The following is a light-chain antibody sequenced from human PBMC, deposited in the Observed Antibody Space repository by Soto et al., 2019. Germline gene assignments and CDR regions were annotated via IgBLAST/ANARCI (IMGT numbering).Light chain of an antibody. Sequence: RVMTQSPDTLSVSPGERATLSCRASETVRSNLAWYQQKPGQAPRLLIYAASTRATGIPARFIGNGSGTEFTLTISSLQSEDFAVYYCQQYNNWWTFGQGTKVDNK. V-gene: IGKV3D-15*01. CDR3: QQYNNWWT. CDR2: AAS. CDR1: ETVRSN. J-gene: IGKJ1*01.